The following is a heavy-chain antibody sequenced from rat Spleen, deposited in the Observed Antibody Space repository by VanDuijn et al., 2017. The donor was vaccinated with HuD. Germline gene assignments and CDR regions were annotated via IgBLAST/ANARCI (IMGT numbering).Heavy chain of an antibody. V-gene: IGHV5-31*01. CDR2: ITNAAGTV. Sequence: EVQLVESGGGLVQPGRSLKLSCVASGFTFNNYWMTWIRQAPGKGLEWVASITNAAGTVYYPDSVKGRFTISRDNAKSTLYLQMDSLRSEDTATYYCATLHTPYWYFDFWGPGTMVTVSS. D-gene: IGHD1-7*01. CDR3: ATLHTPYWYFDF. CDR1: GFTFNNYW. J-gene: IGHJ1*01.